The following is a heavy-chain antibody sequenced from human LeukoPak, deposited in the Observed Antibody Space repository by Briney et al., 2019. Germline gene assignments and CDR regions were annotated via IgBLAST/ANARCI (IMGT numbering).Heavy chain of an antibody. D-gene: IGHD6-13*01. J-gene: IGHJ4*02. CDR3: ARGPWGHSSSWWDN. CDR1: GGSISSYY. CDR2: FFNSGST. Sequence: PSETLSLTCTVSGGSISSYYWSWIRQPPGKGLEWIGHFFNSGSTNYNPSLKSRVTISVDTSKNQFSLRLSSVTAADTAAYFCARGPWGHSSSWWDNWGQGTLVTVSS. V-gene: IGHV4-59*01.